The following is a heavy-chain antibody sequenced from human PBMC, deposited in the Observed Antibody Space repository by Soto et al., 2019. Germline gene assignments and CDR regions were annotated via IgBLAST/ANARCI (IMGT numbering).Heavy chain of an antibody. D-gene: IGHD3-16*02. J-gene: IGHJ3*02. CDR3: VRDRARAYDYIWGSYRFDAFDI. Sequence: EVQLVEAGGGLVKPGGSLRLSCAASGFTFSSYSMNWVRQAPGKGLEWVSSISSSSSYIYYADSVKGRFTISRDNAKNSLYLQMNSLRAEDTAVYYFVRDRARAYDYIWGSYRFDAFDIWGQGTMVTVSS. CDR2: ISSSSSYI. V-gene: IGHV3-21*01. CDR1: GFTFSSYS.